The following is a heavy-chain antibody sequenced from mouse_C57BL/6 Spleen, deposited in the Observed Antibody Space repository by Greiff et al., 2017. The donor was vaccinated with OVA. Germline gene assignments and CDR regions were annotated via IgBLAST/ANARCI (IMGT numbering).Heavy chain of an antibody. CDR1: GYTFTSYW. D-gene: IGHD1-1*01. CDR3: ARGGYGSPYAMDY. Sequence: VQLQQPGTELVKPGASVKLSCKASGYTFTSYWMHWVKQRPGQGLEWIGNINPSNGGTNYNEKFKSKATLTVDKSSSTAYMQLSSLTSEDSAVYYCARGGYGSPYAMDYWGQGTSVTVSS. J-gene: IGHJ4*01. CDR2: INPSNGGT. V-gene: IGHV1-53*01.